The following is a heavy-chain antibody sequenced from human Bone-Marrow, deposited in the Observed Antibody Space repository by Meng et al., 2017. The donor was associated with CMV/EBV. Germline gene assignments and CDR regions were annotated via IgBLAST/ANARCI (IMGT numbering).Heavy chain of an antibody. Sequence: QVQLVQSGAEVKKPGASVKVSCKASGYTFTGYYMHWVRQAPGQGLEWMGCIIPIFGTANYAQKFQGRVTIIADKSTNTNYMELSSLRSEDTAVYYCARGQQYMDFWGQGTLVTVSS. CDR3: ARGQQYMDF. V-gene: IGHV1-69*06. CDR2: IIPIFGTA. D-gene: IGHD6-13*01. J-gene: IGHJ4*02. CDR1: GYTFTGYY.